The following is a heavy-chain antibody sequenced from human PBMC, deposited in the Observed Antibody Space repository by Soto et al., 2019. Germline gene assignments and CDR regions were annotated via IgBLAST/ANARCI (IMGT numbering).Heavy chain of an antibody. CDR2: ISGSGGST. Sequence: GGSLSLSCAASGFTFSSYAMSWVRQAPGKGLEWVSAISGSGGSTYYADSVKGRFTISRDNSKNTLYLQMNSLRAEDTAVYYCANALGITGTTFPDYWGQGTLVTVSS. CDR3: ANALGITGTTFPDY. V-gene: IGHV3-23*01. J-gene: IGHJ4*02. CDR1: GFTFSSYA. D-gene: IGHD1-7*01.